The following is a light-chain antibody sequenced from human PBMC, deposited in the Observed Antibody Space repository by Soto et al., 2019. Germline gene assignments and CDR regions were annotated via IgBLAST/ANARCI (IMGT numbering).Light chain of an antibody. J-gene: IGLJ1*01. CDR1: SSDVGGYNY. V-gene: IGLV2-14*01. Sequence: QSALTQPASVSGSPGQSITISCTGTSSDVGGYNYVSWYQQHPGKAPKLMIYDVSNRPSGVSNRFSGSKSGNTASLTISGLQAEDEDDYYCSSYTGSTTYVFGIGTKLTVL. CDR3: SSYTGSTTYV. CDR2: DVS.